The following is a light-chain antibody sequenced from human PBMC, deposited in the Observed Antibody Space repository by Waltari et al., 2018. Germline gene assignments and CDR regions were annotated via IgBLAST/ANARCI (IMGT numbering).Light chain of an antibody. CDR1: NIGSQS. CDR3: QVWDSGTDHEV. J-gene: IGLJ3*02. V-gene: IGLV3-21*02. CDR2: DDS. Sequence: SYVLTQSPSVSVAPGQTASVSCGGNNIGSQSVNWYQQKPGQAPVLGVYDDSGRPPGTPGRFSGSSAGSTATRTFSRVEAGDEADYYGQVWDSGTDHEVFGGGTKLTV.